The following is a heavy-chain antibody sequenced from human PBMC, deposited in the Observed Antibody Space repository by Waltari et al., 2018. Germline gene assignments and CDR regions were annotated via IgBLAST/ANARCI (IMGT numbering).Heavy chain of an antibody. CDR1: FSSYG. Sequence: FSSYGMHWVRQAPGKGLEWVAVIWYDGSNKYYADSVKGRFTISRDNSKNTLYLQMNSLRAEDTAVYYCARRGYSYGPLDYWGQGTLVTVSS. D-gene: IGHD5-18*01. CDR3: ARRGYSYGPLDY. CDR2: IWYDGSNK. J-gene: IGHJ4*02. V-gene: IGHV3-33*01.